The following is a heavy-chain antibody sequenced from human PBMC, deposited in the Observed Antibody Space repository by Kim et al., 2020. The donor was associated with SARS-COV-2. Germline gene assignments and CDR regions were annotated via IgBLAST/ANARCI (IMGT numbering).Heavy chain of an antibody. J-gene: IGHJ3*02. CDR3: ARAPRGSSGWYVDAFDM. CDR2: ISGSGSTK. V-gene: IGHV3-48*02. Sequence: GGSLRLSCAASGFNFSSYAMNWVRQASGKGLEWVSDISGSGSTKYYADSVKGRFTISRDNAKNTMYLQMDSLRDEDTAVYYCARAPRGSSGWYVDAFDMWGQGTIVTVSS. D-gene: IGHD6-19*01. CDR1: GFNFSSYA.